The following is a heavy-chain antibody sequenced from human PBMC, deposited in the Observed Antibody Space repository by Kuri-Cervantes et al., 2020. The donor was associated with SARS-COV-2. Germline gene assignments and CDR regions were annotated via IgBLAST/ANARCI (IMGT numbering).Heavy chain of an antibody. J-gene: IGHJ4*02. V-gene: IGHV3-23*01. CDR2: FSGSGDST. CDR3: AKAPKYCSSTSCYAEVDY. Sequence: GESLKISCAASGFTFSSYAMSWVRQAPGKGLEWVSAFSGSGDSTHYADSVKGRFAISRDSSKNTLYLQMNSLRAEDTAVYYCAKAPKYCSSTSCYAEVDYWGQGTLVTVSS. CDR1: GFTFSSYA. D-gene: IGHD2-2*01.